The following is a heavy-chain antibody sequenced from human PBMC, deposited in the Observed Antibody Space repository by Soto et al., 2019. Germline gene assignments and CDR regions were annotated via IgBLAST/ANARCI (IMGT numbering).Heavy chain of an antibody. CDR1: GGSISSGDYY. V-gene: IGHV4-30-4*01. CDR3: ASVSYFNAFDY. J-gene: IGHJ4*02. D-gene: IGHD3-9*01. Sequence: QVQLQESGPGLVKPSQTLSLTCTVSGGSISSGDYYWSWIRQPPGKGLEWIGYIYYSGSTYYNPSLNTPVTTSVDTSKHQFSLKLSSVTAADTAVYYCASVSYFNAFDYWGQGTLVTLSS. CDR2: IYYSGST.